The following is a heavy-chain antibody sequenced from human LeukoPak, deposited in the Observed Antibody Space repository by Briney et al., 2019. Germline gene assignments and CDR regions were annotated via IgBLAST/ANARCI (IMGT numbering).Heavy chain of an antibody. CDR3: AKYRGYGDMYYFDY. Sequence: PGGSLRLSCAASGFTFSSYATSWVRQAPGKGLEWVSAISGSGGSTYYADSVKGRFTISRDNSKNTLYLQMNSLRAEDTAVYYCAKYRGYGDMYYFDYWGQGTLVTVSS. CDR2: ISGSGGST. CDR1: GFTFSSYA. V-gene: IGHV3-23*01. D-gene: IGHD4-17*01. J-gene: IGHJ4*02.